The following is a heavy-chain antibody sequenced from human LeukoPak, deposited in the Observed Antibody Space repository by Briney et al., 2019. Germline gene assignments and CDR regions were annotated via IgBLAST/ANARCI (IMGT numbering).Heavy chain of an antibody. D-gene: IGHD6-19*01. CDR3: ARSSLAVYFDY. Sequence: PSQTLSLPCTVSGGSISSGSYYWNWIRQPAGKRLEWLGHVFTRGTTNYNASLEGRLTISLDTARNQFSLYLSSVTAADTAMYCCARSSLAVYFDYWGQGTLVTASS. V-gene: IGHV4-61*09. J-gene: IGHJ4*02. CDR2: VFTRGTT. CDR1: GGSISSGSYY.